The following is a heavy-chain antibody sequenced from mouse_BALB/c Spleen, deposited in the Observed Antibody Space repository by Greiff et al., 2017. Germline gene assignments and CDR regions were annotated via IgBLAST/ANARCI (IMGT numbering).Heavy chain of an antibody. CDR3: ARSYGNYVSYYYAMDY. Sequence: EVQLVESGGGLVKPGGSLKLSCAASGFTFSDYYMYWVRQTPEKRLEWVATISDGGSYTYYPDSVKGRFTISRDNAKNNLYLQMSSLKSEDTAMYYCARSYGNYVSYYYAMDYWGQGTSVTVSS. D-gene: IGHD2-10*02. V-gene: IGHV5-4*02. J-gene: IGHJ4*01. CDR2: ISDGGSYT. CDR1: GFTFSDYY.